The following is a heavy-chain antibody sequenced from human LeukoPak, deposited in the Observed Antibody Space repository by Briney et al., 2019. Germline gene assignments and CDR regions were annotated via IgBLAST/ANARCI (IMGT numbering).Heavy chain of an antibody. CDR1: GGTFSSYA. D-gene: IGHD1-26*01. CDR2: IIPIFGTA. V-gene: IGHV1-69*13. Sequence: SVKVSCKASGGTFSSYAISWVRQAPGQGLEWMGGIIPIFGTANYAQRFQGRVTITADESTSTAYMELSSLRSEDTAVYYCARDSGSYSAGHGWFDPWGQGTLVTVSS. J-gene: IGHJ5*02. CDR3: ARDSGSYSAGHGWFDP.